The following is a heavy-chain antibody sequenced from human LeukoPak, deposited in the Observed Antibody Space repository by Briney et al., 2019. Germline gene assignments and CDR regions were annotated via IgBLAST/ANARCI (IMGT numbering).Heavy chain of an antibody. CDR2: ISSSSSTI. V-gene: IGHV3-48*01. Sequence: GGSLRLSCAASGFTFSSYSMNWVRQAPGKGLEWVSHISSSSSTIYYADSVKGRFTISRDNAKNSLYLQMNSLRAEDTAVYYCAKSGSSIAARFYYYYYMDVWGKGTTVTVSS. CDR1: GFTFSSYS. CDR3: AKSGSSIAARFYYYYYMDV. J-gene: IGHJ6*03. D-gene: IGHD6-6*01.